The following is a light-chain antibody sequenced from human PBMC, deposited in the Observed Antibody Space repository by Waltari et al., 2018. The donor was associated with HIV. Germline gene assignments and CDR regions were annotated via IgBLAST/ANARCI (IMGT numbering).Light chain of an antibody. CDR1: QDVDNW. J-gene: IGKJ2*01. V-gene: IGKV1-5*03. CDR3: QQYNSDFYT. CDR2: KAS. Sequence: DIQMTQPPSTLHASVGDRVTITCRASQDVDNWLAWYQQKSGKAPKLLIYKASNLEQGVPSRFSGSASGTVFTLIIDSLQPDDFATYYCQQYNSDFYTFGPGTKLE.